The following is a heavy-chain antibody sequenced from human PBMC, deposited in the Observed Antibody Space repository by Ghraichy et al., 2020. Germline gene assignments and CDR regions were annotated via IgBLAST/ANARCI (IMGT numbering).Heavy chain of an antibody. CDR3: ARQGGRYCSTTGCLYWPFAL. CDR2: IYYSGNA. D-gene: IGHD2/OR15-2a*01. J-gene: IGHJ2*01. V-gene: IGHV4-39*01. CDR1: GGSISRGPYY. Sequence: SETLSLTCTVSGGSISRGPYYWGLVRQSPRKGLEWVGSIYYSGNAYYTPSLKSRVTVSVDTSENRFSLRLDSVTAADTGPYYCARQGGRYCSTTGCLYWPFALWGRGTLVTVSS.